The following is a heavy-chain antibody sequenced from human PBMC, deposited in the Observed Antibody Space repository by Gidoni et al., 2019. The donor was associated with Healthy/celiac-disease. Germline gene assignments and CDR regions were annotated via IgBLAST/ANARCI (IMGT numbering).Heavy chain of an antibody. CDR2: IRSKAYGGTT. J-gene: IGHJ2*01. D-gene: IGHD2-2*01. CDR1: GFTFGDYA. CDR3: TRDLVVVVPAAIDLRYFDL. V-gene: IGHV3-49*04. Sequence: EVQLVESGGGLVQPGRSLRLSCTASGFTFGDYAMSWVRQAPGKGLEWVGFIRSKAYGGTTEYAASVKGRFTISRDDSKSIAYLQMNSLKTEDTAVYYCTRDLVVVVPAAIDLRYFDLWGRGTLVTVSS.